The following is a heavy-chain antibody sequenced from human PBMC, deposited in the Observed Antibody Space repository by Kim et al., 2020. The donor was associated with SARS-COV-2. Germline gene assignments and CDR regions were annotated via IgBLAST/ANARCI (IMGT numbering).Heavy chain of an antibody. J-gene: IGHJ4*02. CDR2: IIPIFGTA. CDR3: ARAEGAAAGMYYFDY. Sequence: SVKVSCKASGGTFSSYAISWVRQAPGQGLEWMGGIIPIFGTANYAQKFQGRVTITADESTSTAYMELSSLRSEDTAVYYCARAEGAAAGMYYFDYWGQGTLVTVSS. D-gene: IGHD6-13*01. V-gene: IGHV1-69*13. CDR1: GGTFSSYA.